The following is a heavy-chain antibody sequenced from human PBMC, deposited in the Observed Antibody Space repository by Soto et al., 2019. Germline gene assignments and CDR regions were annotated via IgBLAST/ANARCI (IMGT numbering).Heavy chain of an antibody. CDR3: ARDRPDYDFLTGPNGFDP. J-gene: IGHJ5*02. CDR2: ISAYNGNT. CDR1: GYTFTSYG. V-gene: IGHV1-18*01. D-gene: IGHD3-9*01. Sequence: WASVKVSCKASGYTFTSYGISWVRQAPGQGLEWMGWISAYNGNTNYAQKFQGIFTMTTDTSTSTAYMELRSLRSDDTAVYYCARDRPDYDFLTGPNGFDPWGQGTLVTVSS.